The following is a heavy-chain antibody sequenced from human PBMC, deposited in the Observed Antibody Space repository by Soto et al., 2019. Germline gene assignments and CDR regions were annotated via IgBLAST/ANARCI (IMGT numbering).Heavy chain of an antibody. Sequence: QVQLVQSGDEVKKPGASVKVSCKASGYIFVNYGIAWVRQAPGQGLEWCGWFSPYTGNTHSSTKIQGRVTMTTDTSTSTAYMDLGSLTSDDTAVYYCVMVDNYVTPTPQDVWGQGTTVTVSS. CDR1: GYIFVNYG. J-gene: IGHJ6*02. CDR3: VMVDNYVTPTPQDV. V-gene: IGHV1-18*01. D-gene: IGHD3-16*01. CDR2: FSPYTGNT.